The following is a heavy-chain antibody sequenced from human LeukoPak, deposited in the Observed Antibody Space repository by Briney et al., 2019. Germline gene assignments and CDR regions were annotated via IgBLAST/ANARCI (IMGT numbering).Heavy chain of an antibody. J-gene: IGHJ3*02. D-gene: IGHD1-7*01. Sequence: PSQTLSLTCTVSGGSISSGGYYWSWIRQHPGKGLEWIGYIYYSGSTYYNPSLKSRVTISVDTSKNQFSLKLSSVTAADTAVYYCAREAYNWNYGGAFDIWGQGTMVTVSS. CDR3: AREAYNWNYGGAFDI. CDR1: GGSISSGGYY. V-gene: IGHV4-31*03. CDR2: IYYSGST.